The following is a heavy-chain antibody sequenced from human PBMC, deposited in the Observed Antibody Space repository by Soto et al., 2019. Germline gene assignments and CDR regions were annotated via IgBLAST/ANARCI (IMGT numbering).Heavy chain of an antibody. CDR3: AKDRSWDPYGDYRNKAAINFDY. Sequence: GESLKISCAASGFTFSSYAMSWVRQAPGKGLEWVSAISGSGGSTYYADSVKGRFTISRDNSKNTLYLQMNSLRAEDTAVYYCAKDRSWDPYGDYRNKAAINFDYWGQGTLVTVSS. CDR2: ISGSGGST. V-gene: IGHV3-23*01. CDR1: GFTFSSYA. J-gene: IGHJ4*02. D-gene: IGHD4-17*01.